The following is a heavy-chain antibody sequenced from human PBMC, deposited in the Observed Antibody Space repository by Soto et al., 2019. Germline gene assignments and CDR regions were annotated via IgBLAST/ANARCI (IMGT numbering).Heavy chain of an antibody. Sequence: ASVKVSCEASGYTFTGYYIHWVRQAPGQGLEWMGWINPNSGGANYAQKFQGRVTMTRDTSISTAYMELSRLRSDDTAVYYCAIAAALAGVPSWFDPWGQGTLVTVSS. CDR2: INPNSGGA. CDR1: GYTFTGYY. J-gene: IGHJ5*02. CDR3: AIAAALAGVPSWFDP. V-gene: IGHV1-2*02. D-gene: IGHD6-13*01.